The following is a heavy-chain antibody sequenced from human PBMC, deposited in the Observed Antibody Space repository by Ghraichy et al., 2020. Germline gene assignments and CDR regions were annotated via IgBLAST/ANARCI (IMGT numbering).Heavy chain of an antibody. CDR2: ISWNSGSI. J-gene: IGHJ4*02. V-gene: IGHV3-9*01. CDR3: AKDIGLIAVAGTGVEY. CDR1: GFTFDDYA. D-gene: IGHD6-19*01. Sequence: GGSLRLSCAASGFTFDDYAMHWVRQAPGKGLEWVSGISWNSGSIGYADSVKGRFTISRDNAKNSLYLQMNSLRAEDTALYYCAKDIGLIAVAGTGVEYWGQGTMVTVSS.